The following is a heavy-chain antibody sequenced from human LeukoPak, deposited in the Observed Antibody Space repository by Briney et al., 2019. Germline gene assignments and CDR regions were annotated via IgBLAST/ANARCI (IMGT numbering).Heavy chain of an antibody. CDR3: ARGEVATTGE. J-gene: IGHJ4*02. D-gene: IGHD5-12*01. V-gene: IGHV4-59*01. CDR2: IYYSGST. CDR1: GGSISSYY. Sequence: PSETLTLTCTVSGGSISSYYWSWIRQPPGMGLEWIGYIYYSGSTNYNPSLKSRVTISVDTSKNQFSLKLSSVTAADTAVYYCARGEVATTGEWGQGTLVTVSS.